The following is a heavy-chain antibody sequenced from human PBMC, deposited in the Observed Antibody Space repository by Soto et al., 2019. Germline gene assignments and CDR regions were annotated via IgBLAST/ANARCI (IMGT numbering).Heavy chain of an antibody. D-gene: IGHD3-10*01. J-gene: IGHJ4*02. Sequence: EVQLLESGGGLVQPGGSLRLSCAASGFTFSSYAMSWVRQAPGKGLEWVSAISGSGGSTYYADSVKGRFTISRDNSKNTLYLQMNSQRAEDTAVYYCAKDWDYYGSGSHFDYWGQGTLVTVSS. V-gene: IGHV3-23*01. CDR2: ISGSGGST. CDR1: GFTFSSYA. CDR3: AKDWDYYGSGSHFDY.